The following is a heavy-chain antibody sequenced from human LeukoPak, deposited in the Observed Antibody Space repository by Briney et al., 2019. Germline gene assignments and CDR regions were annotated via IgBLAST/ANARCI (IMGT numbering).Heavy chain of an antibody. CDR3: AKARGHIVATHFDY. J-gene: IGHJ4*02. CDR2: ISNSGGST. D-gene: IGHD5-12*01. V-gene: IGHV3-23*01. Sequence: GRSLRLSCAASGFIFSNYAMSWVRQAPGKGLEWVSVISNSGGSTYYADSVKGRFTISRDNSKNTLYLQMNSLRAEDTAVYYCAKARGHIVATHFDYWGQGTLVTVSS. CDR1: GFIFSNYA.